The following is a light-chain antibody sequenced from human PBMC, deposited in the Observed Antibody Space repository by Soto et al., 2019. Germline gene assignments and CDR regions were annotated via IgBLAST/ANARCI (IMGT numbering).Light chain of an antibody. J-gene: IGLJ3*02. Sequence: QSALTQPPSASGSPGQSVTISCTGTSSDVGAYKYVSWYQQYPGKAPKLMIYEDSKRPSGVPDRFSGSKSGNTASLTVSGLQAHDEADYYCTSYVGSNIWVFGGGTKVTVL. CDR3: TSYVGSNIWV. CDR2: EDS. V-gene: IGLV2-8*01. CDR1: SSDVGAYKY.